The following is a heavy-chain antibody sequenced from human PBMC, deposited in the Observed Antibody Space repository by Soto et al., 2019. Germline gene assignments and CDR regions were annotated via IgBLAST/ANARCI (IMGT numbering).Heavy chain of an antibody. Sequence: QVQLQESGPGLVKPSQTLSLTCTVSGGSISSGGSYWSWIRQHPGKCLEWIGYIYYSGSTYYNPSLKSRVTISVDTSKTPFSLKLSSVTAADTAVYYCARAHEYCSGGSCCGDWFDPWGQGTLVTVSS. V-gene: IGHV4-31*03. D-gene: IGHD2-15*01. CDR2: IYYSGST. J-gene: IGHJ5*02. CDR1: GGSISSGGSY. CDR3: ARAHEYCSGGSCCGDWFDP.